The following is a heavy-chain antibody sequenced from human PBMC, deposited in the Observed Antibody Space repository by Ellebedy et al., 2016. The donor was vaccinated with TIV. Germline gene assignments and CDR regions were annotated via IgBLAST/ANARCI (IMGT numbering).Heavy chain of an antibody. V-gene: IGHV1-2*02. Sequence: AASVKVSCKTSGYSFSGYYVHWVRQAPGQGLEWMGWMHPYSGAAKSAQKFQGRITLTRDTSMNTAFMELRGLRYEDTAVYFCARTRDASSWSPLDYWGQGALITVSS. CDR2: MHPYSGAA. CDR1: GYSFSGYY. D-gene: IGHD6-13*01. J-gene: IGHJ4*02. CDR3: ARTRDASSWSPLDY.